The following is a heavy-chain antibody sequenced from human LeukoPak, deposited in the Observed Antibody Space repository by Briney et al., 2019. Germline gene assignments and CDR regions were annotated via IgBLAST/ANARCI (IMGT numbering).Heavy chain of an antibody. Sequence: SETLSLTCTVSGGSISSYYWSWTRQPPGKGLEWIGYIYYSGSTNYNPSLKSRVTISVDTSKNQFSLKLSSVTAADTAVYYCARGVDYYDSSGYYPRSHYGMDVWGQGTTVTVSS. CDR2: IYYSGST. V-gene: IGHV4-59*01. J-gene: IGHJ6*02. CDR1: GGSISSYY. D-gene: IGHD3-22*01. CDR3: ARGVDYYDSSGYYPRSHYGMDV.